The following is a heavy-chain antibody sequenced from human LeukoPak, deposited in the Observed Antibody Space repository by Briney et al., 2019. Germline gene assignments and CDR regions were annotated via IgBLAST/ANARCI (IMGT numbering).Heavy chain of an antibody. Sequence: GGSLRLSCAASGFTFSSYAMSWVRQAPGKGLEWVSAISGSGGSTYYADSVKGRFTISRDNAKNSLYLQMDSLRVEDTAVYYCVRSFDYWGQGTLVTVSS. CDR1: GFTFSSYA. CDR3: VRSFDY. CDR2: ISGSGGST. V-gene: IGHV3-23*01. J-gene: IGHJ4*02.